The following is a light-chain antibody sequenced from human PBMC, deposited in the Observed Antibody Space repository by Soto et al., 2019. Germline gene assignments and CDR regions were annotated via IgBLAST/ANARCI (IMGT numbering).Light chain of an antibody. J-gene: IGKJ1*01. Sequence: VLTQSPGTLSLSPGERATLSCRASQSVSSSSLAWYQQKPGQAPRLLICGASSRATGIPDRFSGSGSGTDFTLTISRLEPEDFAVYYCHQYGSDRGTFGQGTKVDIK. CDR3: HQYGSDRGT. CDR1: QSVSSSS. V-gene: IGKV3-20*01. CDR2: GAS.